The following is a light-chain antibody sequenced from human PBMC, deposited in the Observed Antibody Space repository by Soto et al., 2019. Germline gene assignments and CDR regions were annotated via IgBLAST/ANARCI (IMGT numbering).Light chain of an antibody. Sequence: QSALTQPASVSGSPGRSITISCTGPSSDTDIFDFVSWYQQHPGKAPKLIIYDVNHRPSGVSDRFSGTKSGNTASLTISGLQAGDEAAYYCSSYVVSSTSGVFGGGTQLTVL. J-gene: IGLJ3*02. V-gene: IGLV2-14*03. CDR1: SSDTDIFDF. CDR2: DVN. CDR3: SSYVVSSTSGV.